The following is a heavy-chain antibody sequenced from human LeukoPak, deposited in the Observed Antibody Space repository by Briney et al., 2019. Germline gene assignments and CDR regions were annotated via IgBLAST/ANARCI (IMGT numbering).Heavy chain of an antibody. J-gene: IGHJ4*02. D-gene: IGHD5-18*01. CDR2: INPNSGGT. CDR3: ARDGYSYAQGLDY. Sequence: GASVKVSCKSSGYTFTGYYMHWVRQAPGQGLEWMGWINPNSGGTNYAQKFQGRVTMTGDTSISTAYMELSRLRSDDTAVYYCARDGYSYAQGLDYWGQGTLVTVSS. V-gene: IGHV1-2*02. CDR1: GYTFTGYY.